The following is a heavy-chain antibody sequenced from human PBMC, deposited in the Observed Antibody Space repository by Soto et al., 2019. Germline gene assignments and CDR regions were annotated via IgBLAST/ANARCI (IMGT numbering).Heavy chain of an antibody. CDR3: ARDGNSYYDSSGSTQYYFDY. CDR1: GFTFSSYA. Sequence: GGSLRLSCAASGFTFSSYAMHWVRQAPGKGLEWVAVISYDGSNKYYADSVKGRFTISRDNSKNTLYLQMNSLRAEDTAVYYCARDGNSYYDSSGSTQYYFDYWGQGTLVTVSS. V-gene: IGHV3-30-3*01. J-gene: IGHJ4*02. D-gene: IGHD3-22*01. CDR2: ISYDGSNK.